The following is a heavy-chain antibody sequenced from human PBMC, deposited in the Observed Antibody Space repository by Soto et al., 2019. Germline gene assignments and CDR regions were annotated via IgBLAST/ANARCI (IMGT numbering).Heavy chain of an antibody. CDR1: VFTCSNYA. CDR2: ISGDGCST. D-gene: IGHD6-19*01. Sequence: GGALRISCAASVFTCSNYAMRWVHQAPGKGLEWVSAISGDGCSTYYADSVKGRFTISRANSRNTLYLQMNSLRAEDTAVYYCAIPSGLTVTGPDYWGQGTLVTVSS. V-gene: IGHV3-23*01. CDR3: AIPSGLTVTGPDY. J-gene: IGHJ4*02.